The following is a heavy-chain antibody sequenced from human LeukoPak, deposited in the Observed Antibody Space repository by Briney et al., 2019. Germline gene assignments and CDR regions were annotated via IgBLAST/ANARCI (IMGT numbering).Heavy chain of an antibody. V-gene: IGHV4-61*02. Sequence: PSETLSLTCTVSGGSISSGSYYWSWLRQPAGKGLEWIGRIYTSGSTNYNPSLKSRVTISVDTSKNQFSLKLSSVTAADTAVYYCARDQGYYDSSGYYYGTEWGQGTLVTVSS. D-gene: IGHD3-22*01. CDR2: IYTSGST. CDR3: ARDQGYYDSSGYYYGTE. CDR1: GGSISSGSYY. J-gene: IGHJ4*02.